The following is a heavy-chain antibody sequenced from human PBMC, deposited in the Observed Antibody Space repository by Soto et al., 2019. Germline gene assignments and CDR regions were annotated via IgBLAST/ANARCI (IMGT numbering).Heavy chain of an antibody. Sequence: EALKISCKGSGYSFTNYWIGWVRQMRGKGLEWMGIIDPGDSDTRYSPSFQGQVTISADKSISTAYLQWSSLKASDTAMYYCAAGIVVVPAGWAYYYGMDVWGQGTTVTVSS. J-gene: IGHJ6*02. CDR3: AAGIVVVPAGWAYYYGMDV. CDR2: IDPGDSDT. D-gene: IGHD2-2*01. V-gene: IGHV5-51*01. CDR1: GYSFTNYW.